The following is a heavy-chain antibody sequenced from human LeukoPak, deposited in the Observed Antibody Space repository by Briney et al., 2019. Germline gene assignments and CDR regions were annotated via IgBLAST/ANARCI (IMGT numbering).Heavy chain of an antibody. J-gene: IGHJ4*02. D-gene: IGHD1-26*01. CDR1: GFTFSSHG. V-gene: IGHV4-59*11. CDR2: SYYSGST. Sequence: GTLRLSCAASGFTFSSHGMNWVRQAPGKGLEWIGYSYYSGSTNYNPSLKSRVTISIDTSKNQFSLKLTSVTAADTAVYFCARAKGVGATVFHHWGQGTLVTVSS. CDR3: ARAKGVGATVFHH.